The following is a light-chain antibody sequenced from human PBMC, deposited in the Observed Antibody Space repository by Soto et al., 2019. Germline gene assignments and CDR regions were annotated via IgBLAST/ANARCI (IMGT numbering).Light chain of an antibody. Sequence: DIQMTQSPSTLSASVGDRVTITCRASQSVDTCLAWYQKKPGKAPHLLIYKASSLETGVPSRFSGSGSVTEFTLSISSLQPDDFATYYCQQFYRNPWTFGQGTKVEIK. J-gene: IGKJ1*01. CDR1: QSVDTC. CDR2: KAS. V-gene: IGKV1-5*03. CDR3: QQFYRNPWT.